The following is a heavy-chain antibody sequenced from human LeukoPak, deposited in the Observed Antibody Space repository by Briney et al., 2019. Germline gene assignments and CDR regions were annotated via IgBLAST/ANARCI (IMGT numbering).Heavy chain of an antibody. D-gene: IGHD1-1*01. J-gene: IGHJ4*02. CDR2: ISYDGSNK. Sequence: GGSLRLSCAASGFTFSTYGMHWVRQAPGKGLEWVAVISYDGSNKYYADSVKGRFTISRDNSKNTLYLQMNSLRAEDTAVYYCAKGCTNWNITPSRSLDYWGQGTLVTVSS. V-gene: IGHV3-30*18. CDR1: GFTFSTYG. CDR3: AKGCTNWNITPSRSLDY.